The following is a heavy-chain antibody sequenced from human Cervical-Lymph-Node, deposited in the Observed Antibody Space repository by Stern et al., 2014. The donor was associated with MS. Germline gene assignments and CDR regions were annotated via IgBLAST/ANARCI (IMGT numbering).Heavy chain of an antibody. Sequence: QVQLQESGPGLVKPSGTLSLTCAVSGGSISSSNWRSWVRQPPGKGLEWIGEIYHSGSTNYNPSLKRRVTISVDQSKNPFSLKLSSGPAADTAVYYCARGFSGYCYVMDVWGQGTTVTVSS. CDR1: GGSISSSNW. V-gene: IGHV4-4*02. D-gene: IGHD3-3*02. J-gene: IGHJ6*02. CDR2: IYHSGST. CDR3: ARGFSGYCYVMDV.